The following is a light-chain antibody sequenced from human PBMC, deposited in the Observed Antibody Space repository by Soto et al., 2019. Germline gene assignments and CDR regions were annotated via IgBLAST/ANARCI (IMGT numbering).Light chain of an antibody. V-gene: IGKV3-15*01. Sequence: EIVMTQSPATLSVSPGERVTLSCRASQSVSSNLVWYQQKPGQAPRVLIYGASTRATGIPARFSGSGSATEFTLTISSLQSEDFAVYYCQQYNYWPTWTFGQGTKVEIK. J-gene: IGKJ1*01. CDR1: QSVSSN. CDR3: QQYNYWPTWT. CDR2: GAS.